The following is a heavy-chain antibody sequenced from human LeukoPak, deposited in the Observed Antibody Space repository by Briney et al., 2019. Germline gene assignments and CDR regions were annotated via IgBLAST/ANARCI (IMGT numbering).Heavy chain of an antibody. V-gene: IGHV1-69*13. CDR2: IIPIFGTA. J-gene: IGHJ4*02. D-gene: IGHD3-16*01. Sequence: SVKVSCKASGGTFSSYANSWVRQAPGQGLEWMGGIIPIFGTANYAQRFQGRVTITADESTSTAYMELSSLRSEDTAVYYCAPFEGGDLLGYWGQGTLVTVSS. CDR1: GGTFSSYA. CDR3: APFEGGDLLGY.